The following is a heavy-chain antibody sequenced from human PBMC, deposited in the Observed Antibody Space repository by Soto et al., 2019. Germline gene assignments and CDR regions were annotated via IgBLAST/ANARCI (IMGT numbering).Heavy chain of an antibody. J-gene: IGHJ6*02. D-gene: IGHD3-3*01. CDR2: INVGNDNT. V-gene: IGHV1-3*01. CDR1: GYIFSSCA. Sequence: ASVKVSCKASGYIFSSCAMHWVRQAPGQRLEWMGWINVGNDNTKYSQKFQGRVTITRDTSASTAYMELSSLRSEDTAVYYCARGSFYDFWSGYYPYGMDVWGQGTTVTVYS. CDR3: ARGSFYDFWSGYYPYGMDV.